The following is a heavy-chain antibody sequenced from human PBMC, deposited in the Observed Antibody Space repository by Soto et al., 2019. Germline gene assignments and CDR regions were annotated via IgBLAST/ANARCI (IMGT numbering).Heavy chain of an antibody. CDR3: AKSLFGGHF. D-gene: IGHD2-15*01. V-gene: IGHV3-23*01. Sequence: EVQLLESGGDLVQPGGSLRLSCATSGFTFSTYGMSWVRQAPGKGLQWVSGIEGNGRTTSYVDSVKGRFTISRDNFRNTLYLKTNSLTAEDTAIYYCAKSLFGGHFWGQGTLVTVSS. J-gene: IGHJ4*02. CDR1: GFTFSTYG. CDR2: IEGNGRTT.